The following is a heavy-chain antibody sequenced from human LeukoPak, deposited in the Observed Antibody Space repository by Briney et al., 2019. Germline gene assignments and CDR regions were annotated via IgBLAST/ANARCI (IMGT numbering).Heavy chain of an antibody. Sequence: GGSLRLSCAGSGFTFSSYAMSWVHQAPGKGLEWVSAISGSGGDRYYADSVKGRFTISRDNSKNTLYLQMHSLRAEDTAIYYCAKGPYGSGSYSSYFDYWGQGTLVTVSS. D-gene: IGHD3-10*01. CDR3: AKGPYGSGSYSSYFDY. CDR1: GFTFSSYA. CDR2: ISGSGGDR. J-gene: IGHJ4*02. V-gene: IGHV3-23*01.